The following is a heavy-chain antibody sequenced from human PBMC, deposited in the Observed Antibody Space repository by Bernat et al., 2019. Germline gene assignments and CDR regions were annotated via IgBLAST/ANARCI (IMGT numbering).Heavy chain of an antibody. CDR3: AKRSGDYKGPFDF. J-gene: IGHJ4*02. CDR1: GFTFSSYA. V-gene: IGHV3-23*01. CDR2: VSGRGGRT. Sequence: EVQLLESGGGLVQPGGSLRLSCAGPGFTFSSYAINWVRQAPGKRLEWVPIVSGRGGRTNHADSGKGRVSISRDNSKDTVYLQMGSLRAEDTALYYCAKRSGDYKGPFDFWGQGSLVTVSS. D-gene: IGHD4-17*01.